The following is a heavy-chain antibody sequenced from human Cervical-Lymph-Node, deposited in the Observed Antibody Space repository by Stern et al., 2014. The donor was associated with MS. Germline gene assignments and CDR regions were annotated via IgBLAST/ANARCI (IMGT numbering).Heavy chain of an antibody. D-gene: IGHD2-8*01. J-gene: IGHJ4*02. V-gene: IGHV1-18*01. CDR3: ARDKMHAFDY. CDR1: GYTFTSYG. Sequence: QVQLEESGTEVKKPGASLIVSCKASGYTFTSYGISWVRQAPGQGLEWVGWISADSGATKYVQNLRDRITLTRDTSTGTAYMELRTLRYEDTAVYYCARDKMHAFDYWGQGTLVSVSS. CDR2: ISADSGAT.